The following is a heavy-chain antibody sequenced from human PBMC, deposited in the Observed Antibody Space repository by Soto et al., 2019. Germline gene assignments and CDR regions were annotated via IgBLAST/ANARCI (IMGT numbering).Heavy chain of an antibody. CDR3: ARDKITGLFDY. V-gene: IGHV4-39*07. J-gene: IGHJ4*02. CDR2: INHSGST. Sequence: PSETLSLTCTVSGASISSPDFYWTWIRQPPGTGLEWIGEINHSGSTNYNPPLKSRVTISVDTSKNQFSLKLTSVTAADTAVYYCARDKITGLFDYWGQGTLVTVSS. D-gene: IGHD2-8*02. CDR1: GASISSPDFY.